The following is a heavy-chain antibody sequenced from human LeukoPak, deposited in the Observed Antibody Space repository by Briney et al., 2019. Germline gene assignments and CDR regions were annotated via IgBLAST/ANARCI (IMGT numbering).Heavy chain of an antibody. J-gene: IGHJ4*02. CDR2: IKQDGSEK. D-gene: IGHD2-2*01. Sequence: GGSLRLSCAASGFTFSSYAMSWVRQAPGKGLEWVANIKQDGSEKYYVDSVKGRFTISRDNAKNSLYLQMNSLRAEDTAVYYCARDFCSSTSCSIDYWGQGTLVTVSS. V-gene: IGHV3-7*01. CDR3: ARDFCSSTSCSIDY. CDR1: GFTFSSYA.